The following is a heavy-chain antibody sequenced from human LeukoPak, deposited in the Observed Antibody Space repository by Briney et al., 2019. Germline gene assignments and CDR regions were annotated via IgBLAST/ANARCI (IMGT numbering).Heavy chain of an antibody. V-gene: IGHV1-69*05. CDR3: ASRYTTSRHFDWDVDY. J-gene: IGHJ4*02. CDR2: NVPVFGTP. CDR1: GDTFSKYA. Sequence: SVKVSCKASGDTFSKYAITWVRQAPGQGLEWMGNNVPVFGTPIYAQKFQGRVTITTDESRTTAYMELSSLRSEDTALYYCASRYTTSRHFDWDVDYWGQGTLLTVSS. D-gene: IGHD3-9*01.